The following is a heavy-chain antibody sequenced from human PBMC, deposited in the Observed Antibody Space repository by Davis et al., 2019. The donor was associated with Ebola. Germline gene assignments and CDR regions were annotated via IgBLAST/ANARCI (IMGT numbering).Heavy chain of an antibody. CDR3: ARHAATVTDGGYYYGMDV. V-gene: IGHV4-39*01. CDR1: GGSINNYF. Sequence: SETLSLTCTVSGGSINNYFWSWIRQPPGKGPEWIGSIYYSGSSYNNPSLKSRVTLSVDTSKNQFSLKLSSVTAADTAVYYCARHAATVTDGGYYYGMDVWGQGTTVTVSS. J-gene: IGHJ6*02. D-gene: IGHD4-17*01. CDR2: IYYSGSS.